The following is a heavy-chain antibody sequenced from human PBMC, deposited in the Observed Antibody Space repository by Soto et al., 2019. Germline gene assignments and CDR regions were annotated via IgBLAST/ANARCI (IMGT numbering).Heavy chain of an antibody. CDR3: SRRGGGDYLFDS. D-gene: IGHD4-17*01. Sequence: KPSETLSLTCSVSGDSISTSNYYWGGSRQPPGRGLERIGDLFYSGGTYYNPSLKSAVSISVDTSKNEFSRKLTSITAAYTAIYFCSRRGGGDYLFDSWGQGILVTVSS. J-gene: IGHJ4*02. CDR1: GDSISTSNYY. CDR2: LFYSGGT. V-gene: IGHV4-39*07.